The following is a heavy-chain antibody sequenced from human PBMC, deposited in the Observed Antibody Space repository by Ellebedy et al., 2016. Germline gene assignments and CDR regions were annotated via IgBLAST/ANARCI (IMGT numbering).Heavy chain of an antibody. CDR1: GGSFTAYY. D-gene: IGHD3-10*01. Sequence: SETLSLTXAVNGGSFTAYYWAWIRQPPGKGLQWIGSIYHSGSTDYNQSLKSRVTISIDTSKKQFSLRVRSVTAADTAVYYCARHVAGLSLYYFDYWGQGARVTVSS. V-gene: IGHV4-34*01. CDR2: IYHSGST. CDR3: ARHVAGLSLYYFDY. J-gene: IGHJ4*02.